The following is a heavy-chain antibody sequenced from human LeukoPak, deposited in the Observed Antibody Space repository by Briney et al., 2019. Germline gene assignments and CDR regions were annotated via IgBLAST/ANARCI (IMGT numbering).Heavy chain of an antibody. D-gene: IGHD3-10*01. CDR3: ARGGITMVRGPSWFDP. V-gene: IGHV4-61*02. Sequence: SETLSLTCTVSAGSISSVSYYWIWIRESAGKGLEWIGRIYTSGGTEYNPSLMSRVTVSIDTSRNQFSLKLSSVTAADTAVYYCARGGITMVRGPSWFDPWGQGTLVTVSS. CDR1: AGSISSVSYY. J-gene: IGHJ5*02. CDR2: IYTSGGT.